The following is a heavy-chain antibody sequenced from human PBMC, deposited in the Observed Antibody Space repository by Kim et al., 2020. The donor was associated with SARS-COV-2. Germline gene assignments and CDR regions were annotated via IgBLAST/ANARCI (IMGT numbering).Heavy chain of an antibody. J-gene: IGHJ3*02. V-gene: IGHV4-39*01. D-gene: IGHD3-16*01. CDR1: GGSISSSSYY. CDR3: WGGYGTTIAFDI. CDR2: IYYSGST. Sequence: SETLSLTCTVSGGSISSSSYYWGWIRQPPGKGLEWIGSIYYSGSTYYNPSLKSRVTISVDTSKNQFSLKLSSVTAADTAVYYCWGGYGTTIAFDIWGQGTMVTVSS.